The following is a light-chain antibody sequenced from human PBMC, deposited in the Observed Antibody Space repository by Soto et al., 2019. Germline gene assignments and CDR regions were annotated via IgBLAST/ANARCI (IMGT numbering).Light chain of an antibody. CDR3: MQALQTPYT. Sequence: DIVMTQSPLSLPVTPGEPASISCRSSQSLLHSNGYIYLDWYLQKPGQSPQLLIFLGSNRAAGVTDRFSGSGSGTESTLNISRVEAEEYGVYYCMQALQTPYTFGQGTQLGIK. J-gene: IGKJ2*01. CDR2: LGS. CDR1: QSLLHSNGYIY. V-gene: IGKV2-28*01.